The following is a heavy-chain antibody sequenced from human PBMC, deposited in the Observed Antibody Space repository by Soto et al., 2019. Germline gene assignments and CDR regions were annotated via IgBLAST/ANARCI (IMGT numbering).Heavy chain of an antibody. D-gene: IGHD4-4*01. CDR3: ARDLGRDSNPH. CDR1: GFIVSSNY. V-gene: IGHV3-53*01. CDR2: IYTGGST. Sequence: GGSLRLSCAASGFIVSSNYMSWVRQAPGKGLEWVSVIYTGGSTSYADSVKGRFTISRDYSKNTVYLQMNSLRAEDTAVYYCARDLGRDSNPHCGQGTLVTVSS. J-gene: IGHJ1*01.